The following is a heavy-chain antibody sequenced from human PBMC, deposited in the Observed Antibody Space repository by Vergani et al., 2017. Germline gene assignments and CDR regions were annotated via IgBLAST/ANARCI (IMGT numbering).Heavy chain of an antibody. Sequence: QVQLQESGPGLVKPSQTLSLTCTVSGGSISSGGYYWSWIRQHPGNGLGWIGYIYYSWSTYYNPSLKSRVTISVDTSKNQFSLKLSSVTAADTAVYYCARGRIPGYDYWGQGTLVTVSS. V-gene: IGHV4-31*03. D-gene: IGHD1-14*01. J-gene: IGHJ4*02. CDR1: GGSISSGGYY. CDR3: ARGRIPGYDY. CDR2: IYYSWST.